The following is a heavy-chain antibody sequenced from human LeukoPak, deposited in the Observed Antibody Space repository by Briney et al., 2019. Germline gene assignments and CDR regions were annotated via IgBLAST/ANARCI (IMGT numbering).Heavy chain of an antibody. CDR1: GGPISSGGYS. Sequence: PSQTLSLTCAVSGGPISSGGYSWSWIRQPPGKGLEWIGYIYHSGSTYYNPSLKSRVTISVDRSKNQFSLKLSSVTAADTAVYYCARGFRDYYDSRGYSGAFDIWGQGTMVTVSS. CDR3: ARGFRDYYDSRGYSGAFDI. D-gene: IGHD3-22*01. V-gene: IGHV4-30-2*01. CDR2: IYHSGST. J-gene: IGHJ3*02.